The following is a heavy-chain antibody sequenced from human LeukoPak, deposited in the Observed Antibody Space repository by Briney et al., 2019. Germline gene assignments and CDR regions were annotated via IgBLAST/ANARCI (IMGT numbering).Heavy chain of an antibody. CDR3: ARVRRSRLAELDY. CDR2: ICYSGST. Sequence: SETLSLTCSVSGGSISSYYWSWIRQPPGKGLEWIGYICYSGSTNYSPSLKSRVTISIDTSKNQFSLKLRSVTATDTAVYYCARVRRSRLAELDYWGQGTLVTVSS. V-gene: IGHV4-59*08. J-gene: IGHJ4*02. D-gene: IGHD3-16*01. CDR1: GGSISSYY.